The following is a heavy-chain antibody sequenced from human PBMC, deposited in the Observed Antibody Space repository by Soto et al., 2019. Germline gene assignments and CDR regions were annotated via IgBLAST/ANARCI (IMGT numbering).Heavy chain of an antibody. Sequence: SETLSLTCSVSGASISIGTDYWGWIRQPPGKGLEWIGNIHYSGSTYYNPSLKSRVNISVDTSKNQFSLKLSSVTAADTAMYYCARRHSHDFYDRGIYVPWGQGAQVTVSS. CDR2: IHYSGST. CDR1: GASISIGTDY. D-gene: IGHD3-22*01. V-gene: IGHV4-39*01. CDR3: ARRHSHDFYDRGIYVP. J-gene: IGHJ4*02.